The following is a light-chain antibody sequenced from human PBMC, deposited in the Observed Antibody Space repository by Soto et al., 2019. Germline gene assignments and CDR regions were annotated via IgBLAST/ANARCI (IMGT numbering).Light chain of an antibody. CDR1: QDIDNS. CDR3: QQHDGRPTMT. Sequence: IQLTQSPSSLSASVGETVTITCRASQDIDNSLNWYQHQPGKAPKLLIYAVSFLETGVPSRFSGRGSGTVFGLTINGLQADDFATYYCQQHDGRPTMTFGQGKRLDIK. V-gene: IGKV1-33*01. J-gene: IGKJ5*01. CDR2: AVS.